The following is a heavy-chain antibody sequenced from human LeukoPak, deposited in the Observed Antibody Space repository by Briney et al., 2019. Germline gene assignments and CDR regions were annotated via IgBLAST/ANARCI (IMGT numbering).Heavy chain of an antibody. J-gene: IGHJ6*02. CDR1: GGSISSGSYY. V-gene: IGHV4-61*02. CDR3: ARDRDYLSYGMDV. CDR2: IYTSGST. Sequence: SQTLSLTCTVSGGSISSGSYYWSWIRQPAGKGLEWIGRIYTSGSTNYNPSLKSRVTISVDTSKNQFSLKLSSVTAADTAVYYRARDRDYLSYGMDVWGQGTTVTVSS.